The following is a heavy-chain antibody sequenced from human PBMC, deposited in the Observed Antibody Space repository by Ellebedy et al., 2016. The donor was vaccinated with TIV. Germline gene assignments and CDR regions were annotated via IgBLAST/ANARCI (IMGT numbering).Heavy chain of an antibody. D-gene: IGHD1-26*01. CDR3: ARVRYSGNYYPYFDY. Sequence: SETLSLXCAVYGGSFSGHYWSWIRQPPGKGLEWIGEINHSGSTKYNSSLKSRVTISVDPSKNQFSLKLSSVTAADTAVYYCARVRYSGNYYPYFDYWGQGTLVTVSS. CDR2: INHSGST. J-gene: IGHJ4*02. CDR1: GGSFSGHY. V-gene: IGHV4-34*01.